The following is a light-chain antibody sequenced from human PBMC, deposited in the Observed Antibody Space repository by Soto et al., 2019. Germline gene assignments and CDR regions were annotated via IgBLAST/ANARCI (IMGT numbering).Light chain of an antibody. CDR2: DVN. CDR3: CSYAGSYTWV. Sequence: QSVRTQTRSVSGSPGQSVTISCTGTSSDVGNYNDVSWYQQHPGKAPKVMIYDVNKWPSGVPDRFSGSKSGNTASLTISGLQAEDEADYYCCSYAGSYTWVFGGGTKVTVL. J-gene: IGLJ3*02. CDR1: SSDVGNYND. V-gene: IGLV2-11*01.